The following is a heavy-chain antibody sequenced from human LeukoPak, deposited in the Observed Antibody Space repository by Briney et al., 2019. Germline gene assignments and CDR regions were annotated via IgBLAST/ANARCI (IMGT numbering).Heavy chain of an antibody. V-gene: IGHV3-48*03. D-gene: IGHD6-19*01. CDR1: GFTFSNYE. Sequence: GGSLRLSCAASGFTFSNYEMNWVRQAPGKGLEWVSYISSSGSTMFYADSVKGRFTISRDNAKNSLFLQMNSLRAEDTAVYYCARDAGYSSGWYGYWGQGTLVTASS. CDR2: ISSSGSTM. J-gene: IGHJ4*02. CDR3: ARDAGYSSGWYGY.